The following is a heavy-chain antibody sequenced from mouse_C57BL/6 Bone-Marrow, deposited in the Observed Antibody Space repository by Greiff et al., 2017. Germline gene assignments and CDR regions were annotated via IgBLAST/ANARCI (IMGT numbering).Heavy chain of an antibody. V-gene: IGHV5-12*01. D-gene: IGHD1-1*01. CDR3: ARVGLFDYAMDY. CDR2: ISNGGGST. J-gene: IGHJ4*01. CDR1: GFTFSDYY. Sequence: EVLLVESGGGLVQPGGSLKLSCAASGFTFSDYYMYWVRQTPEKRLEWVAYISNGGGSTYYPDTVKGRFTISRDIAKNTLFLQMSRLTSEDTAMYCCARVGLFDYAMDYWGQGTSVTVSS.